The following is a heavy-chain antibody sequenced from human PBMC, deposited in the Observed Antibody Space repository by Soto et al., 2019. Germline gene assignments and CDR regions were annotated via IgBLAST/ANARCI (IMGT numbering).Heavy chain of an antibody. V-gene: IGHV5-51*01. Sequence: GESLKISCKGAGYSFTSYWIGWVSQMPGKGLEWMGIIYPGDSDTRYSPSFQGQVTISADKSISTAYLQWSSLKASDTAMYYCATTRIQLWFGPFDPWGQGTLVTVSS. CDR1: GYSFTSYW. D-gene: IGHD5-18*01. CDR3: ATTRIQLWFGPFDP. CDR2: IYPGDSDT. J-gene: IGHJ5*02.